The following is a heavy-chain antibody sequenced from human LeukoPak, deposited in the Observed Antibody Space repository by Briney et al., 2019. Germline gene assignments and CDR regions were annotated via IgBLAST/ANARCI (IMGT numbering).Heavy chain of an antibody. CDR1: GYTFTSYD. CDR3: ARDLYTMVRGVTSPIPFDY. Sequence: ASVKVSCKASGYTFTSYDINWVRQATGQGLEWMGWMNPNSGNTGYAQKFQGRVTMTRNTSISTAYMELSSLRSDDTAVYYCARDLYTMVRGVTSPIPFDYWGQGTLVTVSS. V-gene: IGHV1-8*01. CDR2: MNPNSGNT. D-gene: IGHD3-10*01. J-gene: IGHJ4*02.